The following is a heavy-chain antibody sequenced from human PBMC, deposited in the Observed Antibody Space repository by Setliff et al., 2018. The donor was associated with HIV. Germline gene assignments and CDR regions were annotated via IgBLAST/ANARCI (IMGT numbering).Heavy chain of an antibody. Sequence: GGSLRLSCAASGFTFDDYGMSWVRQAPGKGLEWVSGINWNGGSTGYADSVKGRFTISRDNAKNSLYLQMNGLRAEDTAVYYCAQDPRPDYTGQYFFFAYWGQGALVTVSS. J-gene: IGHJ4*02. D-gene: IGHD2-2*02. V-gene: IGHV3-20*04. CDR3: AQDPRPDYTGQYFFFAY. CDR2: INWNGGST. CDR1: GFTFDDYG.